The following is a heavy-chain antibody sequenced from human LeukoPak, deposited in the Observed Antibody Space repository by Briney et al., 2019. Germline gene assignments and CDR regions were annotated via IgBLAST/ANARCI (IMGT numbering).Heavy chain of an antibody. CDR3: ARGPVTPIQNWFDP. CDR2: NNPNSGDT. Sequence: ASVTVSCKASGYTFTDHYIHWVRQAPGQGLEWMGRNNPNSGDTNFAQKFQGRVTMTRDTSISTAFMELNILRSDDTAVYYCARGPVTPIQNWFDPWGQGTLVIVS. J-gene: IGHJ5*02. V-gene: IGHV1-2*06. CDR1: GYTFTDHY. D-gene: IGHD4-17*01.